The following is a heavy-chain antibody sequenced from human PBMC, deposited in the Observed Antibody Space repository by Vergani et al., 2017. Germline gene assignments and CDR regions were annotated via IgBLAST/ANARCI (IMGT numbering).Heavy chain of an antibody. J-gene: IGHJ4*02. Sequence: QVQLQESGPGLVKPSQTLSLTCTVSGGSISSHFWSWIRQPAGQGLEWIGYIYYSGSTNYNPSLKSRGTISVDTSKNQFSLKLSSVTAAATAVYYCARERDTAMDTSYFDYWGQGTLVTVSS. CDR2: IYYSGST. CDR1: GGSISSHF. V-gene: IGHV4-59*11. CDR3: ARERDTAMDTSYFDY. D-gene: IGHD5-18*01.